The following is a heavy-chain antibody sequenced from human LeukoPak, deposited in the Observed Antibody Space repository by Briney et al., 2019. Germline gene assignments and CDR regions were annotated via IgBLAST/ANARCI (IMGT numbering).Heavy chain of an antibody. D-gene: IGHD3-22*01. CDR1: GGSISSYY. CDR3: ARDDRAGYYDSTFAFDI. V-gene: IGHV4-4*07. Sequence: KPSETLSLTCTVSGGSISSYYWSWIQQPAGKGLEWIGRIYTSGSTNYNPSLKSRVTMSVDTSKNQFSLKLSSVTAADTAVYYCARDDRAGYYDSTFAFDIWGQGTMVTVSS. J-gene: IGHJ3*02. CDR2: IYTSGST.